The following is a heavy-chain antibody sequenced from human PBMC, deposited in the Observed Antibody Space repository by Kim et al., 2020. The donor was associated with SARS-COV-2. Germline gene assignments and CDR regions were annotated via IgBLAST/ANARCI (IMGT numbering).Heavy chain of an antibody. J-gene: IGHJ4*02. V-gene: IGHV3-23*01. D-gene: IGHD2-21*02. CDR3: AKTRGGGDWTHFDY. Sequence: YAESVKGRFTISRDNSKKTLYLKMRRLRAEDTAVFYCAKTRGGGDWTHFDYWGQGTLVTVSS.